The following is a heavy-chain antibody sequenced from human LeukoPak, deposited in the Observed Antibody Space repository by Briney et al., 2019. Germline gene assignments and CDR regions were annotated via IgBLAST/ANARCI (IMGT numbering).Heavy chain of an antibody. D-gene: IGHD6-19*01. Sequence: GGSLRLSCAASGFTFSSYGMHWVRQAPGKGLEWVAFIRYGGTTKCYADSVKGRFTISRDNSKNTLYPQMNSQRVEDTAVYYCAGSSGWYYFDYWGQGTLVTVSS. J-gene: IGHJ4*02. CDR1: GFTFSSYG. CDR3: AGSSGWYYFDY. CDR2: IRYGGTTK. V-gene: IGHV3-30*02.